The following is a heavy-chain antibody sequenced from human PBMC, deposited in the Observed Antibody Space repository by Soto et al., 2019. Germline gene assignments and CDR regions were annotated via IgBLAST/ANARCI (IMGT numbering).Heavy chain of an antibody. CDR1: GDSVSSNSAA. Sequence: SQTLSLTCAISGDSVSSNSAAWNWIRQSPSGGLEWLGRTYYRSKWYNDYAVSVKSRITINPDTSKNQFSLQLNSVTPEDTAVYYCARFFQGLSAAAGIYYYYYMDVWGKGTTVTVSS. CDR2: TYYRSKWYN. D-gene: IGHD6-13*01. V-gene: IGHV6-1*01. CDR3: ARFFQGLSAAAGIYYYYYMDV. J-gene: IGHJ6*03.